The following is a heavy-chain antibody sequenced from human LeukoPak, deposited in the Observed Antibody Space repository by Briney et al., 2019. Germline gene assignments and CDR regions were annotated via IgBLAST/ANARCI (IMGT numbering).Heavy chain of an antibody. Sequence: ASVKVSCKASGYTFTSYGISWVRQAPGQGLEWMGIVNPSSGDTRYAQKFQGRVTMTRDTSTTTVYMELSSLRSEDTAVYYCAREGLGLHDSSGYHFDQWGQGTLVTVSS. D-gene: IGHD3-22*01. CDR1: GYTFTSYG. J-gene: IGHJ4*02. CDR3: AREGLGLHDSSGYHFDQ. V-gene: IGHV1-46*01. CDR2: VNPSSGDT.